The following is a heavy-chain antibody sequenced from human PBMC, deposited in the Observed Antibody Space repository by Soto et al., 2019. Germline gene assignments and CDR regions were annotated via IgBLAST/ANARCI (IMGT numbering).Heavy chain of an antibody. J-gene: IGHJ4*02. D-gene: IGHD1-7*01. CDR2: IYYSGST. Sequence: SETLSLTCTVAGGYISSYYWSWIRQHTGKGLEWIGYIYYSGSTNYNPSLKSRVTISVDTSKNQFSLKLSSVTAADTAVYYCARRASSGITGTGGFDYWGQGTLVTVSS. CDR1: GGYISSYY. V-gene: IGHV4-59*08. CDR3: ARRASSGITGTGGFDY.